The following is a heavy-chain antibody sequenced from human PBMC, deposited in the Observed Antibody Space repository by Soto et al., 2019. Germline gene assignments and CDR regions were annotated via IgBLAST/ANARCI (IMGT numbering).Heavy chain of an antibody. CDR1: GYTFSSYA. J-gene: IGHJ4*02. Sequence: ASVKVSCKASGYTFSSYAMHWVRQAPGQRLEWMGWINAGYGNTKSSQKFQDRVTISRDTSASTAYMELTSLRSEDTAVYCCARDTGDGTFDFWGQGTLVTVPQ. CDR2: INAGYGNT. CDR3: ARDTGDGTFDF. V-gene: IGHV1-3*01. D-gene: IGHD7-27*01.